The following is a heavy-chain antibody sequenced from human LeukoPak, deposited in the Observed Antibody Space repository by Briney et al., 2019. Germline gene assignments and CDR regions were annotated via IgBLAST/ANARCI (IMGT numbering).Heavy chain of an antibody. V-gene: IGHV3-21*01. D-gene: IGHD6-19*01. CDR2: ISSSSSYI. CDR3: ARVTIAVAGPFDY. J-gene: IGHJ4*02. Sequence: WGSLRLSCAASGFTFSSYSMNWVRQAPGKGLEWVSSISSSSSYIYYADSVKGRFTISRDNAKNSLYLQMNSLRAEDTAVYYCARVTIAVAGPFDYWGQGTLVTVSS. CDR1: GFTFSSYS.